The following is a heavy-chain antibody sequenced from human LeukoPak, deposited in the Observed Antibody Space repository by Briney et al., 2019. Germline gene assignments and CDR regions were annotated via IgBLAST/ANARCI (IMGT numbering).Heavy chain of an antibody. CDR2: ISGHNGNT. J-gene: IGHJ4*02. D-gene: IGHD1-26*01. CDR3: GRSREGLYSGSSFDY. V-gene: IGHV1-18*01. CDR1: GYTFTSYG. Sequence: GASVKVSCKTFGYTFTSYGISWVRQAPGQGLEWMGWISGHNGNTNYAQNLQGRVTMTTDTSTRTAYMELRSLISDDTAVYYCGRSREGLYSGSSFDYWGQGTRVTVLS.